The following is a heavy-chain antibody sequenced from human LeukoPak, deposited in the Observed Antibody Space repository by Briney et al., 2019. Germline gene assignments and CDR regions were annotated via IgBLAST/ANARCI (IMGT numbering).Heavy chain of an antibody. V-gene: IGHV3-7*01. CDR2: IKQDGSEK. J-gene: IGHJ4*02. D-gene: IGHD2-2*01. Sequence: GGSLRLSCAASGFTFSSYWMSWVRQAPGKGLEWVANIKQDGSEKYYVDSVKGRFTISRDNAKNPLSLQMNSLRGEDTAVYYCAREDCSSVRCYGASDYWGQGTLVTVSS. CDR3: AREDCSSVRCYGASDY. CDR1: GFTFSSYW.